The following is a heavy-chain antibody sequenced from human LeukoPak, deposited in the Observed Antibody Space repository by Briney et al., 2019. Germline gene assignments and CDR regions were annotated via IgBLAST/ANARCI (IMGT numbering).Heavy chain of an antibody. Sequence: GASVKVSCKASGYTFTSYGISWVRQAPGQRLEWMGWISAYSGNTNYAQKLQGRVTMTTDTSTSTAYMELRSLRSDDTAVYYCARDRKDHVDIVEEGFDYWGQGTLVTVSS. CDR2: ISAYSGNT. CDR3: ARDRKDHVDIVEEGFDY. V-gene: IGHV1-18*04. D-gene: IGHD5-12*01. CDR1: GYTFTSYG. J-gene: IGHJ4*02.